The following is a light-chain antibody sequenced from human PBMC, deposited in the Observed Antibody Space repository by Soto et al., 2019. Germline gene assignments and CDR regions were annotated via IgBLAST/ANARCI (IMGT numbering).Light chain of an antibody. CDR1: QGIGTY. CDR2: AAF. J-gene: IGKJ1*01. Sequence: IQLTQSPSSLYASVGDRVTISCRASQGIGTYLAWYQQKPGKAPKLLIYAAFTLHSGVPARFSGSRSGTDFTLTISSLQPEDFATYYCQQVNSYPQTFGQGTKVDIK. CDR3: QQVNSYPQT. V-gene: IGKV1-9*01.